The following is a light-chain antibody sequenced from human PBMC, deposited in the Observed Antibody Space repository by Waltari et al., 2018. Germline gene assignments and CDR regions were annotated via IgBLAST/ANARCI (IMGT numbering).Light chain of an antibody. CDR2: SDN. V-gene: IGLV1-47*02. CDR3: ATWDNSLSGRV. CDR1: NSNIGRNY. Sequence: QSVLTQPPSAAGTPGQRVTIACSGSNSNIGRNYKNWFQQFPGTATNLLTCSDNQRPSGVPDRFSGSKSGTSASLVISGLRSEDDADYYCATWDNSLSGRVFGGGTRVTVL. J-gene: IGLJ3*02.